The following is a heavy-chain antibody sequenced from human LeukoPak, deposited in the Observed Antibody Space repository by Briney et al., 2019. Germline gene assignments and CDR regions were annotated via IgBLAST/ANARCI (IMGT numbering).Heavy chain of an antibody. CDR2: IKSEGEGATT. CDR1: GFTICTAW. V-gene: IGHV3-15*01. J-gene: IGHJ6*04. Sequence: GGSLRLSCVSSGFTICTAWMSWVRQAPGKGLEWLGHIKSEGEGATTDYAAAAKGRFAISRDESKNIIYLQMSSLKIDDTAIYYCIAHFPYFYGFDVWGKGTTVTVSS. D-gene: IGHD3-3*02. CDR3: IAHFPYFYGFDV.